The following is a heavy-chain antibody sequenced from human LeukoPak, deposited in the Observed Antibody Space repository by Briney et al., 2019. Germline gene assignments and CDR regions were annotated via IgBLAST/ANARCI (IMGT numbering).Heavy chain of an antibody. CDR1: GDSVSSNSAA. Sequence: SQTLSLTCAISGDSVSSNSAAWNWIRRSPSRGLEWLGRTYYRSKWYNDYAVSVKSRITINPDTSKNQFSLKLSSVTAADTAVYYCAHGGYSYGFDYWGQGTLVTVSS. CDR2: TYYRSKWYN. CDR3: AHGGYSYGFDY. V-gene: IGHV6-1*01. D-gene: IGHD5-18*01. J-gene: IGHJ4*02.